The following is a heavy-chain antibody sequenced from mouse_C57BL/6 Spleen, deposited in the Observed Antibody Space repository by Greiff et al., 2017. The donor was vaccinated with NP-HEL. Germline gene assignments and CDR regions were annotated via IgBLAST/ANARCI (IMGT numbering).Heavy chain of an antibody. CDR2: IYPSDSET. CDR1: GYTFTSYW. V-gene: IGHV1-61*01. CDR3: ARESSGYAMDY. Sequence: VQLQQPGAELVRPGSSVKLSCKASGYTFTSYWMDWVKQRPGQGLEWIGNIYPSDSETHYNQKFKDKATLTVDKSSSTAYMQLSSLTSEDSAVYYCARESSGYAMDYWGQGTSVTVSS. J-gene: IGHJ4*01. D-gene: IGHD3-2*02.